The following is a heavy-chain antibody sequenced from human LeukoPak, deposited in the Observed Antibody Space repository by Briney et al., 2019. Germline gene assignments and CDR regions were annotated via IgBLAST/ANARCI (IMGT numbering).Heavy chain of an antibody. J-gene: IGHJ6*03. CDR2: IIPFFGTA. V-gene: IGHV1-69*05. Sequence: SVKVSCKASGGTFSSYAISWVRQAPGQGLEWMGGIIPFFGTANYAQKFQGRVTITTDESTSTAYMELSSLRSEDTAVYYCARGFRTTLYYYYYYMDVWGKGTTVTVSS. CDR1: GGTFSSYA. CDR3: ARGFRTTLYYYYYYMDV. D-gene: IGHD4-11*01.